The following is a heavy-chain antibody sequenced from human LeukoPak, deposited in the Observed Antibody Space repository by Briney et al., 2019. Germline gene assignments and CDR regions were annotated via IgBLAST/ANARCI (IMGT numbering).Heavy chain of an antibody. Sequence: KPSETLSLTCAVYGGSFSGYYWSWIRQPPGKGLEWIGEINHSGSTNYNPSLKSRVTISVDTSKNQFSLKLSSVTAADTAVYYCARGSSSSWYLFDYWGQGTLVTVSS. CDR1: GGSFSGYY. D-gene: IGHD6-13*01. CDR3: ARGSSSSWYLFDY. V-gene: IGHV4-34*01. J-gene: IGHJ4*02. CDR2: INHSGST.